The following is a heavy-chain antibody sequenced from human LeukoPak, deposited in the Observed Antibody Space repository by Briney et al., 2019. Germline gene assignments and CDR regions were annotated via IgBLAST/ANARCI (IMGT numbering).Heavy chain of an antibody. Sequence: ASVKVSCKASGYTFTGYYMHWVRQAPGQGLEWMGRINPNSGGTNYEQKFQGRVTMTRDTSISTAYMELSRLRSDDTAVYYCARPYCSSTSCYRHFDLWGRGTLVTVSS. CDR1: GYTFTGYY. V-gene: IGHV1-2*06. CDR2: INPNSGGT. J-gene: IGHJ2*01. D-gene: IGHD2-2*01. CDR3: ARPYCSSTSCYRHFDL.